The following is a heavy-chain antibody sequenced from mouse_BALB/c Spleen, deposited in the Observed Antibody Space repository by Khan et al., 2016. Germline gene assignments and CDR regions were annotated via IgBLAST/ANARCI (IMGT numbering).Heavy chain of an antibody. CDR1: GFTFSSYA. CDR2: ISSGGNT. D-gene: IGHD1-1*01. CDR3: TRGVTTVVDYFDY. V-gene: IGHV5-6-5*01. Sequence: EVELVESGGGLVKPGGSLKLSCAASGFTFSSYAMSWVRQTPEKRLEWVAFISSGGNTFYPDSLKGRFTISRDNARNILYLQMGRLRSEDTAMYYCTRGVTTVVDYFDYWGQGTTLTVSS. J-gene: IGHJ2*01.